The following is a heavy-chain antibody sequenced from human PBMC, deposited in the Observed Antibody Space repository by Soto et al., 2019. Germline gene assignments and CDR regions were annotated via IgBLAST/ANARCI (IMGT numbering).Heavy chain of an antibody. V-gene: IGHV3-23*01. CDR3: AKQSDYGNFDY. Sequence: GGSLRLSCAVSGFTFSSYAMSWVRQAPGKGLEWVSGISGSGGSTYYAGSVKGRFTISRDNSKDTLYLQMNSLRAEDTAVYYCAKQSDYGNFDYWGQGNLVTVSS. J-gene: IGHJ4*02. D-gene: IGHD3-10*01. CDR1: GFTFSSYA. CDR2: ISGSGGST.